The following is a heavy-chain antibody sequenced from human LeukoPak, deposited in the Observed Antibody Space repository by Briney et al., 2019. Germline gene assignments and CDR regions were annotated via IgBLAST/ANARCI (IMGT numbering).Heavy chain of an antibody. J-gene: IGHJ5*02. V-gene: IGHV1-2*06. CDR2: INPNSGGT. CDR3: ARYYSSGYWWFDP. CDR1: GYTFTGYY. Sequence: PGASVKVSCKASGYTFTGYYMHWVRQAPGQGLEWMGRINPNSGGTNYAQKFQGRVTMTRDTSISTAYMELSRLRSDDTAVYYCARYYSSGYWWFDPWGQGTLVTVSS. D-gene: IGHD3-22*01.